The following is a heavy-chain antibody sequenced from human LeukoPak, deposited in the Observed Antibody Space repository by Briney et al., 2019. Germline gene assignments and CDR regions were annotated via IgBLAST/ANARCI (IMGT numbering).Heavy chain of an antibody. CDR2: IYYSGST. D-gene: IGHD3-16*01. V-gene: IGHV4-31*03. J-gene: IGHJ4*02. Sequence: TSETLSLTCTVSGGSISSGGYYWSWIRQHPGKGLEWIGYIYYSGSTYYNPSLKSRVTISVDTSKNQFSLKLSSVTAADTAVYYCAKGVWGSQLFLDYWGQGTLVTVSS. CDR3: AKGVWGSQLFLDY. CDR1: GGSISSGGYY.